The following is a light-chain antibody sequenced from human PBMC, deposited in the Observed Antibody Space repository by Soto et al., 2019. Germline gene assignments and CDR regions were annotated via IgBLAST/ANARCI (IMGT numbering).Light chain of an antibody. Sequence: DIQLTQSPSSLSASVGDRVTITCRASQSITTYLNWYQHKPGKAPRLLIYGASGLQSGVPSRFSGSGSGTDFTLTITSLQPEDFATYYCHQSYSTPRLTFGGGTKVEI. J-gene: IGKJ4*01. CDR3: HQSYSTPRLT. V-gene: IGKV1-39*01. CDR1: QSITTY. CDR2: GAS.